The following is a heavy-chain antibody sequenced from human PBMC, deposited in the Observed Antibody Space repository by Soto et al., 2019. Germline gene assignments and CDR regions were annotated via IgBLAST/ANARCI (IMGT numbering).Heavy chain of an antibody. D-gene: IGHD5-18*01. Sequence: ASVKVSCKASGYTFTSYGISWVRQAPGQGLEWMGWVSAYNGNTNYAQKLQGRVTMTTDTSTSTAYMELRSLRSDDTAVYYCAVDVDTAMVTYYYGMDVWGQGTTVTVSS. J-gene: IGHJ6*02. V-gene: IGHV1-18*04. CDR3: AVDVDTAMVTYYYGMDV. CDR1: GYTFTSYG. CDR2: VSAYNGNT.